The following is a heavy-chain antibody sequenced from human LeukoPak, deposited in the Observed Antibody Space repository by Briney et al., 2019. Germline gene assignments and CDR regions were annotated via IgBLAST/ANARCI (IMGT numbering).Heavy chain of an antibody. CDR2: ISGSGGSI. CDR1: GFTFSSYA. J-gene: IGHJ5*02. V-gene: IGHV3-23*01. Sequence: GGSLRLSCAASGFTFSSYAMSWVRQAPGKGLEWVSAISGSGGSIYYADSVKGRFTISRDNSKNTLYLQMNSLRGEDTAVYYCAKFRFDWSFDHWGQGTLVTVSS. D-gene: IGHD3-9*01. CDR3: AKFRFDWSFDH.